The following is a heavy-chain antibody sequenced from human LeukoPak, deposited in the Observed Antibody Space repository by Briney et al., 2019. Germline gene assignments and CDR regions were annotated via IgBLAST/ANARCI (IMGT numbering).Heavy chain of an antibody. Sequence: GALRLSCAASGFTFTSYSMNWVRQAPGKGLEWVSSISRSSRYIYYADSVKGRFTISRDNAKNSLYLQMNSLRAEDTAVYYCARYLDYGDYFYFDYWGQGTLVTVPP. CDR1: GFTFTSYS. CDR3: ARYLDYGDYFYFDY. CDR2: ISRSSRYI. V-gene: IGHV3-21*01. J-gene: IGHJ4*02. D-gene: IGHD4-17*01.